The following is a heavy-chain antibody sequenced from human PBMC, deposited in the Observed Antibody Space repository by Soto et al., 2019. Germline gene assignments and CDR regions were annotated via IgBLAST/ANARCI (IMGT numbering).Heavy chain of an antibody. CDR1: GFTFSSYG. J-gene: IGHJ6*02. CDR3: AKDFRTLTHLWSNYHYYYGMDV. CDR2: ISYDGSNK. V-gene: IGHV3-30*18. Sequence: QVQLVESGGGVVQPGRSLRLSCAASGFTFSSYGMHWVRQAPGKGLEWVAVISYDGSNKYYADSVKGRFTISRDNSKNTLYLQMNSLSAEDTAVYYCAKDFRTLTHLWSNYHYYYGMDVWGQGTTVTVSS. D-gene: IGHD3-3*02.